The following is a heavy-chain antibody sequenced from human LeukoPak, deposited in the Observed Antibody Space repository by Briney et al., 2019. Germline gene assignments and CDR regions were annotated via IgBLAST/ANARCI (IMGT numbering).Heavy chain of an antibody. D-gene: IGHD2-2*01. V-gene: IGHV1-69*13. J-gene: IGHJ3*02. CDR1: GYTFSSYA. Sequence: SVKVSCKASGYTFSSYAISWVRQAPGQGLEWMGGIIPIFGTANYAQKFQGRVTITADESTSTAYMELSSLRSEDAAVYYCAPGQLPRDGAFDIWGQGTMVTVSS. CDR2: IIPIFGTA. CDR3: APGQLPRDGAFDI.